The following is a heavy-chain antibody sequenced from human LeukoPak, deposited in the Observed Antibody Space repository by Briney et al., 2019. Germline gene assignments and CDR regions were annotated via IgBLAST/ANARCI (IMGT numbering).Heavy chain of an antibody. CDR1: GGSFSGYY. J-gene: IGHJ3*01. Sequence: SETLSLTCAVYGGSFSGYYWSWIRQPPGKGLEGIGEINHSGSTNYNPSLKSRVTISVDTSKNQFSLKLSSVTAADTAVYYCARGGGWYYDSSGLRDWGQGTMVTVSS. V-gene: IGHV4-34*01. D-gene: IGHD3-22*01. CDR3: ARGGGWYYDSSGLRD. CDR2: INHSGST.